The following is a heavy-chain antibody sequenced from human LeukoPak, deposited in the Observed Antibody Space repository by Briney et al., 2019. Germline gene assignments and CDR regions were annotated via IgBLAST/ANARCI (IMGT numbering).Heavy chain of an antibody. CDR3: ARGGSTYFDY. Sequence: PGGSLRLSCAASGFTFSSYAMHWVRQAPGKGLEWVAVISYDGSNKYYADSVKGRFTISRDNANNTLYLQMNSLRAEDTVVYYCARGGSTYFDYWGQGTLVTVSS. J-gene: IGHJ4*02. CDR2: ISYDGSNK. CDR1: GFTFSSYA. D-gene: IGHD3-16*01. V-gene: IGHV3-30-3*01.